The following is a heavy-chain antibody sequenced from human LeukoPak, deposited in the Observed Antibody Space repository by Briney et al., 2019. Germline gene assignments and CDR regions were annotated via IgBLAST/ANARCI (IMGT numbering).Heavy chain of an antibody. CDR2: IAPIGGTT. J-gene: IGHJ4*02. CDR1: GYTFTSYY. V-gene: IGHV1-46*01. D-gene: IGHD5-12*01. Sequence: ASVKVSRKASGYTFTSYYIHWVRQAPGQGLAWMGMIAPIGGTTTYAQNFQGRVSMTRDTSTSTVYMELSSLRSEDTAVYYCATDANIVATIEFDYWGQGTLVTVSS. CDR3: ATDANIVATIEFDY.